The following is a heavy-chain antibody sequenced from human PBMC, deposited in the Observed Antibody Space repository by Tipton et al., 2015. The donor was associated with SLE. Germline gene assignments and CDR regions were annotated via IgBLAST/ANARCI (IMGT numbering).Heavy chain of an antibody. D-gene: IGHD3-3*01. CDR1: GVSISHFY. Sequence: TLSLTCTVSGVSISHFYWNWIRQPPGKRLEWIGYISNSGNTNYNPSLRSRVTMLVDLSKNQLSLKLSSVTAADTAVYYCARRLRGSYYFDFWGQGSLVTVSS. CDR2: ISNSGNT. J-gene: IGHJ4*02. V-gene: IGHV4-59*01. CDR3: ARRLRGSYYFDF.